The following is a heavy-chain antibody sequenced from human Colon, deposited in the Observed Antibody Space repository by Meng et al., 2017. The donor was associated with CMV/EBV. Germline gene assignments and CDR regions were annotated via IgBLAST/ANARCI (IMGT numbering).Heavy chain of an antibody. D-gene: IGHD3-16*01. J-gene: IGHJ5*02. V-gene: IGHV3-21*01. Sequence: GGSLRLSCAASGFTFSSYTMNWVRQAPAKGLEWVSSISSSSSYIYYADSVKGRFTISRDNAKNSLYLQMNSLRDEDTAVYYCARGGDRAELRGYNWFDPWGQGTLVTVSS. CDR2: ISSSSSYI. CDR1: GFTFSSYT. CDR3: ARGGDRAELRGYNWFDP.